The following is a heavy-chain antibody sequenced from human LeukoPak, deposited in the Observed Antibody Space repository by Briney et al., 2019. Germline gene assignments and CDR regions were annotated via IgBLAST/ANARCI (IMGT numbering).Heavy chain of an antibody. V-gene: IGHV4-34*01. J-gene: IGHJ6*03. CDR3: TRDLMYYDILTGQYYYYYYMDV. D-gene: IGHD3-9*01. CDR2: INHSGST. Sequence: SETLSLTCGVYGVASSGNYWSWIRQSPGRGLEWIGEINHSGSTNYNPSLKSRVIISIDTSKNQFSLKLSSVTAADTAVYYCTRDLMYYDILTGQYYYYYYMDVWGKGTTVTISS. CDR1: GVASSGNY.